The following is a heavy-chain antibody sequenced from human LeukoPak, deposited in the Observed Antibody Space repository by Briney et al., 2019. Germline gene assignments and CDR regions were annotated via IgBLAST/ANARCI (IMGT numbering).Heavy chain of an antibody. D-gene: IGHD4-23*01. V-gene: IGHV1-46*03. CDR3: ARVGKRYWFDP. CDR2: INPSGGST. J-gene: IGHJ5*02. CDR1: GYTFTSYY. Sequence: GASVKVSCKASGYTFTSYYMHWVRQAPGQGLEWMGMINPSGGSTSYAQKFQGRVAMTRDTSTSTVYMELSSLRSGDTAVYYCARVGKRYWFDPWGQGTLVTVSS.